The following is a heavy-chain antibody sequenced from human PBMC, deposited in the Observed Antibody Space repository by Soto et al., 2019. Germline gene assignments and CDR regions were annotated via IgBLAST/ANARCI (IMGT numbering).Heavy chain of an antibody. CDR3: ARRAETNGWNGFGADKYYFDF. J-gene: IGHJ4*02. V-gene: IGHV1-2*02. CDR2: IHPNNGGT. Sequence: ASVKVSCKASGYTFTAYYIHWVRQAPGQGLEWMGWIHPNNGGTNYAQKFQGRVTMTRDTSSSTAHMELSSLRSEDTAVYYCARRAETNGWNGFGADKYYFDFRGQGTLVTVSS. CDR1: GYTFTAYY. D-gene: IGHD1-1*01.